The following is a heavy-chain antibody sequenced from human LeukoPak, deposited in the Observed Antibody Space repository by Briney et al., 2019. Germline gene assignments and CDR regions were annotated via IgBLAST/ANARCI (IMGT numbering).Heavy chain of an antibody. J-gene: IGHJ4*02. D-gene: IGHD3-22*01. CDR3: TTHSEYYYDSSGYHQ. CDR2: IKSKTDGGTT. V-gene: IGHV3-15*01. CDR1: GFTFSNAW. Sequence: PGGSLRLSCAASGFTFSNAWMSWVRQAPGKGVEWVGRIKSKTDGGTTDYAAPVKGRFTISRDDSKNTLYLQMNSLKTEDTAVYYCTTHSEYYYDSSGYHQWGQGTLVTVSS.